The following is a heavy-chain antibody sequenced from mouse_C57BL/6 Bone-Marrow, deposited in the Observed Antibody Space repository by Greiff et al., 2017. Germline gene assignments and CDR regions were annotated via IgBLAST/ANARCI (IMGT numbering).Heavy chain of an antibody. CDR2: IYPRSGNT. CDR3: ARKGREFAY. J-gene: IGHJ3*01. V-gene: IGHV1-81*01. Sequence: QVQLQQSGAELARPGASVKLSCKASGYTFTSYGISWVKQRTGQGLEWIGAIYPRSGNTYYNEKFKGKATLTADKSSSTAYLELRRLTSEDSAVYFCARKGREFAYWGQGTLVTVSA. CDR1: GYTFTSYG.